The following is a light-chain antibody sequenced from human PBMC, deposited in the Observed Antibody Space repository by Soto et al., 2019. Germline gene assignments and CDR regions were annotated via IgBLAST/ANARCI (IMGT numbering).Light chain of an antibody. V-gene: IGLV2-14*01. CDR2: EVS. J-gene: IGLJ3*02. CDR1: SSDVGGYKY. CDR3: SSYTGSSTLV. Sequence: SALTQPASVSGSPGQSITISCTGTSSDVGGYKYVSWYQQHPGKAPKLMIYEVSNRPSGVSNRFSGSKSGNTASLTISGLQAEDEADYHCSSYTGSSTLVFGGGTQLTVL.